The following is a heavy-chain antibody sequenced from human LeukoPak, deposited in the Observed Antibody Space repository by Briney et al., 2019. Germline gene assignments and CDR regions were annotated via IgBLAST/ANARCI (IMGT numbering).Heavy chain of an antibody. CDR1: GFTFSSYS. CDR3: ARDSQDYYYYYYMDV. J-gene: IGHJ6*03. Sequence: GGSLRLSCAASGFTFSSYSMNWVRQAPGKGLEWVSSISSSSSYIYYADSVKGRFTISRDNAKNSLYLQMNSLRAEDAAVYYCARDSQDYYYYYYMDVWGKGTTVTVSS. V-gene: IGHV3-21*01. CDR2: ISSSSSYI.